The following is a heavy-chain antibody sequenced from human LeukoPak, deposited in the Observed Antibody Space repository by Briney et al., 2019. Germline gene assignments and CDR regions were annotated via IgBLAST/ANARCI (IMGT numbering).Heavy chain of an antibody. CDR3: SRSGLTGMREYERADYYYYXMDL. Sequence: SETLSLTCDVPGGSFSGYLWSWIRQSPGKGLEWIGEVNYRGSPNYNPSLESRVTISVDTSKNQLSLKLTSVTAADTALYYCSRSGLTGMREYERADYYYYXMDLWGQGTAVTVFS. CDR1: GGSFSGYL. V-gene: IGHV4-34*01. D-gene: IGHD2/OR15-2a*01. J-gene: IGHJ6*02. CDR2: VNYRGSP.